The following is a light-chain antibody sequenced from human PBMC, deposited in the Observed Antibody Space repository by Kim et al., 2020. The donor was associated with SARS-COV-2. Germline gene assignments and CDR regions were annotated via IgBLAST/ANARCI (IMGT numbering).Light chain of an antibody. J-gene: IGKJ2*01. CDR3: QQYDRTLVT. Sequence: ASVGDRVTITGRASQTINNYLAWYQQKSRRAPKLLIYAASTLESWVPARFSGSGSGTEFTLTISSLQPDDFATYYCQQYDRTLVTFGQGTKLEI. V-gene: IGKV1-5*03. CDR2: AAS. CDR1: QTINNY.